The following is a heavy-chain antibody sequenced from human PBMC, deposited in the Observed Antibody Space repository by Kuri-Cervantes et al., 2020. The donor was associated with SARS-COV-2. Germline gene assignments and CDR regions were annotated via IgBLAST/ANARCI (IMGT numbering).Heavy chain of an antibody. J-gene: IGHJ4*02. D-gene: IGHD6-19*01. V-gene: IGHV1-69*13. CDR3: ARDQTRSGWTFLFDY. Sequence: SVKVSCKASGGTFSSYAISWVRQAPGQGLEWMGGIIPIFGTANYAQKFQGRVTITADESTSTAYMELSSLRSEDTAVYYCARDQTRSGWTFLFDYWGQGTLVTGSS. CDR2: IIPIFGTA. CDR1: GGTFSSYA.